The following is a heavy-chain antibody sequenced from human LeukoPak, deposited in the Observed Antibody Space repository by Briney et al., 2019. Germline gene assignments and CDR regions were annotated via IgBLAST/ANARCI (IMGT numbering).Heavy chain of an antibody. Sequence: SQTLSLTCTVSGGSIRSGSYYWSWIRQPAGKGLEWIGRIYTSGSTNYNPSLKSRVTISVDTSKNQFSLKLSSVTAADTAVYYCARFSEYSHSSVHYLDYWGQGTLVSVSS. CDR1: GGSIRSGSYY. J-gene: IGHJ4*02. V-gene: IGHV4-61*02. CDR3: ARFSEYSHSSVHYLDY. D-gene: IGHD3-22*01. CDR2: IYTSGST.